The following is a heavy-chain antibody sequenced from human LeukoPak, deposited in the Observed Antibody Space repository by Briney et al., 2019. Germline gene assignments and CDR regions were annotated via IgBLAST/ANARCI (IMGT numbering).Heavy chain of an antibody. J-gene: IGHJ4*02. CDR2: IYSAGTT. Sequence: GRSLRLSCAASGFTVSSNYMSWVRQAPGKGLEYISVIYSAGTTYYADSVRGRFTISRDSSKNTLYLQMNSLRVEDTAVYYCAREPSYSRSLDYWGQGTLVTVSS. V-gene: IGHV3-53*01. D-gene: IGHD6-13*01. CDR1: GFTVSSNY. CDR3: AREPSYSRSLDY.